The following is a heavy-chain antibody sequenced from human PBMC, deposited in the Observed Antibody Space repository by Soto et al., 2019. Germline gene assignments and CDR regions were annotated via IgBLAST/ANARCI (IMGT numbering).Heavy chain of an antibody. CDR1: GFTFSSYW. D-gene: IGHD2-15*01. J-gene: IGHJ6*03. CDR2: IKQDGSEK. Sequence: GGSLRLSCAASGFTFSSYWMSWVRQAPGKGLEWVANIKQDGSEKYYVDSVKGRFTISRDNAKNSLYLQMNSLRAEDTAVYYYARGVYCSGGSCYHPSYYYYYYMDVWGKGTTVTVSS. V-gene: IGHV3-7*01. CDR3: ARGVYCSGGSCYHPSYYYYYYMDV.